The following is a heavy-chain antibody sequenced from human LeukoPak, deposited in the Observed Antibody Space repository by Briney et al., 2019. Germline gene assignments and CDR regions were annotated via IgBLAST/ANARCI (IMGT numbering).Heavy chain of an antibody. V-gene: IGHV4-4*07. Sequence: PSETLSLTCTVSGGSISSYYWSWIRQPAGKGLEWIGRIYTSGSTDYNPSLKSRVTMSVDTSKNQFSLKLSSVTAADTAVYYCAGDFASPHYGDYEGFDYWGQGTLVTVSS. J-gene: IGHJ4*02. D-gene: IGHD4-17*01. CDR3: AGDFASPHYGDYEGFDY. CDR1: GGSISSYY. CDR2: IYTSGST.